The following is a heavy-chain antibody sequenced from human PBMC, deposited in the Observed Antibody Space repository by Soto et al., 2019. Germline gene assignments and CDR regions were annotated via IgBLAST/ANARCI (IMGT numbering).Heavy chain of an antibody. D-gene: IGHD3-10*01. J-gene: IGHJ6*02. Sequence: GGSLRLSCAASGFTFSSYGMHWVRQAPGKGLEWVAVIPYDGSNKYYADSVKGRFTISRDNSKNTLYLQMNSLRAEDTAVYYCAKDLFTMVRGPYYYYYYGMDVWCQGT. V-gene: IGHV3-30*18. CDR3: AKDLFTMVRGPYYYYYYGMDV. CDR1: GFTFSSYG. CDR2: IPYDGSNK.